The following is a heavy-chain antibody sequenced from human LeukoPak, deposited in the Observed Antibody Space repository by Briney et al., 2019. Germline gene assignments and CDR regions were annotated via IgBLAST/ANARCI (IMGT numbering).Heavy chain of an antibody. Sequence: PSETLSLTCAVSGGSISSNNWWSWVRQPPGKGLEWIGEIYHSGSTDYNPSLESRVSISVDKSKNQLSLKLSSVTAADTAVYYCARGRRYGGNYLKAFDIWGQGTMVSVSS. D-gene: IGHD1-26*01. V-gene: IGHV4-4*02. CDR1: GGSISSNNW. CDR2: IYHSGST. CDR3: ARGRRYGGNYLKAFDI. J-gene: IGHJ3*02.